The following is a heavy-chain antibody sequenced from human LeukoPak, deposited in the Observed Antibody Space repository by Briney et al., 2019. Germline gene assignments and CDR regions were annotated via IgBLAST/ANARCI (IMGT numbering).Heavy chain of an antibody. CDR2: IYSDAGT. J-gene: IGHJ4*02. CDR3: ASCGDGYNYFDY. Sequence: PGGSLRLSCAAPGLXVSSNCISWVRQAPGKGLEWVSVIYSDAGTYYADSVKGRFTISRDNSKNTLYLQMNNLRAEDTAVYYCASCGDGYNYFDYWGQGTLVTVSS. D-gene: IGHD5-24*01. V-gene: IGHV3-66*01. CDR1: GLXVSSNC.